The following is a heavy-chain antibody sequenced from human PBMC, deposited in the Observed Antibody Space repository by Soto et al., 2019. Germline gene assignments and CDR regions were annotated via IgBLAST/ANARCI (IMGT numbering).Heavy chain of an antibody. CDR2: IYYSGST. J-gene: IGHJ4*02. D-gene: IGHD2-15*01. Sequence: SETLSLTYTVSGGSISSSSYYWGWIRQPPGKGLEWIGSIYYSGSTYYNPSLKSRVTISVDTSKNQFSLKLSSVTAADTAVYYCARQYCSGGSCYSGIFDYWGQGTLVTVSS. CDR3: ARQYCSGGSCYSGIFDY. V-gene: IGHV4-39*01. CDR1: GGSISSSSYY.